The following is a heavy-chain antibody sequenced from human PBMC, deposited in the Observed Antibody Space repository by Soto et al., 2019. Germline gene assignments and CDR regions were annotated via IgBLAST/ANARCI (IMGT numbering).Heavy chain of an antibody. V-gene: IGHV3-21*01. CDR2: ISSSSSYI. CDR3: AREGSGSSSFWYYYGMDV. J-gene: IGHJ6*02. Sequence: GGSLRLSCAASGFTFSSYSMNWVRQAPGKGLEWVSSISSSSSYIYYADSVKGRFTISRDNAKNSLYLQMNSLRAEDTAVYYCAREGSGSSSFWYYYGMDVWGQGTTVTV. D-gene: IGHD6-6*01. CDR1: GFTFSSYS.